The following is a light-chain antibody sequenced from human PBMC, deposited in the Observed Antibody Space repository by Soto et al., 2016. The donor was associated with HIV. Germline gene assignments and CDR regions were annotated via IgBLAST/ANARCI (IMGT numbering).Light chain of an antibody. Sequence: DIQLTQSPSFLSASVGDRVTITCRASQAISSYLAWYQKKPGKPPNLLIYDASTLESGVPSRFSGGGFGTEFALTISSLQPEDFATXYCQQLKSYPLTFGGGPSWRSN. J-gene: IGKJ4*01. CDR3: QQLKSYPLT. CDR2: DAS. CDR1: QAISSY. V-gene: IGKV1-9*01.